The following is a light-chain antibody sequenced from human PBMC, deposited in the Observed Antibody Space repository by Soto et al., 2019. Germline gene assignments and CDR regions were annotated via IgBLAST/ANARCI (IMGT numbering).Light chain of an antibody. CDR3: QQYNEYAT. CDR2: DVS. CDR1: ESLSGR. J-gene: IGKJ1*01. V-gene: IGKV1-5*01. Sequence: DIQMTQSPSTLSSSVGDRVTITCRASESLSGRLAWYQQSPGQAPTLLIYDVSTLESGVPSRLSGTGSGTEFTLTISGLQPDDFETYYCQQYNEYATFGPGTKVEVK.